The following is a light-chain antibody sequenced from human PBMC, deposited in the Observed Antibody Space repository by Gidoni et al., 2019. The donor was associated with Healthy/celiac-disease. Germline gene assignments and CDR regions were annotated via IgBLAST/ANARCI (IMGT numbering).Light chain of an antibody. CDR3: QQCYSNPLT. CDR2: WAS. Sequence: DFVLTQSPDSLAVSLGERATINCKSSRSVLSSSNNKNYLAWYQQRPGQPPRLLIYWASTRESGVPDRFSGSGSGTDFTLTISSLQAEDVAIYYCQQCYSNPLTFGGXTKVEI. V-gene: IGKV4-1*01. J-gene: IGKJ4*01. CDR1: RSVLSSSNNKNY.